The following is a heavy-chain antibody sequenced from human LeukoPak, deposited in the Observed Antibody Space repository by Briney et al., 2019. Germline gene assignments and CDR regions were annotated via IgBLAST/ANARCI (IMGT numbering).Heavy chain of an antibody. CDR1: GGSISSYY. CDR2: IYYSGST. V-gene: IGHV4-59*01. J-gene: IGHJ4*02. D-gene: IGHD3-3*01. CDR3: ARFYDFWRGYYRGGGYFDY. Sequence: SETLSLTCTVSGGSISSYYWSWIRQPPGKGLEWIGYIYYSGSTNYNPSLKSRATISVDTSKNQFSLKLSSVTAADTAVYYCARFYDFWRGYYRGGGYFDYWGQGTLVTVSS.